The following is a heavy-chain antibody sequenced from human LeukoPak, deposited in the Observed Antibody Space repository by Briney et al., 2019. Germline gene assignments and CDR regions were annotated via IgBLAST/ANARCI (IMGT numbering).Heavy chain of an antibody. D-gene: IGHD3-22*01. CDR2: IRGSGDRT. CDR3: AKEGNYYDSSGYYYYFDN. Sequence: PGGSLRLSCAASGFTFSSYAMSWVRQAPGKGLEWVSAIRGSGDRTHYADSVKGRFTISRDNSKNTLYLQMTSLRAEDTAVYYCAKEGNYYDSSGYYYYFDNWGQGTLVTVSS. V-gene: IGHV3-23*01. J-gene: IGHJ4*02. CDR1: GFTFSSYA.